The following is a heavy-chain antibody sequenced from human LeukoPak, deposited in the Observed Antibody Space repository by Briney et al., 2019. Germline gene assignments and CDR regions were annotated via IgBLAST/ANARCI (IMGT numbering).Heavy chain of an antibody. CDR3: ARGGLTTQPIYYYGMDV. V-gene: IGHV1-46*01. J-gene: IGHJ6*02. CDR2: INPSGGST. CDR1: GYTFTSYY. D-gene: IGHD4/OR15-4a*01. Sequence: ASVKVSCKASGYTFTSYYMHWVRQAPGQGLEWMGIINPSGGSTSYTQKFQGRVTMTRDTSTGTVYMELSSLTSEDTAVYYCARGGLTTQPIYYYGMDVWGQGTTVTVSS.